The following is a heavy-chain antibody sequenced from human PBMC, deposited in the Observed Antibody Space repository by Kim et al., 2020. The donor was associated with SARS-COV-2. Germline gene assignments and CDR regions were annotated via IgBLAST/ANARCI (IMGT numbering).Heavy chain of an antibody. J-gene: IGHJ3*02. V-gene: IGHV3-7*01. CDR1: GFIFNNYW. Sequence: GGSLRLSCLASGFIFNNYWMTWVRQAPGKGLEWVASIKEDGSEKYYVDSVKSRFTISRDNAKNSLYVQMNSLRADDTAIYYCARGRNTFEIWGQGTMVTV. CDR2: IKEDGSEK. CDR3: ARGRNTFEI.